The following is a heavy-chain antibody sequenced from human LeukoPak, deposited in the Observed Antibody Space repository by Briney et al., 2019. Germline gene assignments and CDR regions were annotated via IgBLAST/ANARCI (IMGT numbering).Heavy chain of an antibody. V-gene: IGHV1-69*05. CDR1: GGTFSSYA. Sequence: ASVKVSCKASGGTFSSYAISWVRQAPGQGLEWMGGIIPIFGTANYAQKFQGRVTITTDESTSTAYMELSSLRSEDTAVYYCARSGRMATITHYFDYWGQGTLVTVSS. CDR2: IIPIFGTA. J-gene: IGHJ4*02. D-gene: IGHD5-24*01. CDR3: ARSGRMATITHYFDY.